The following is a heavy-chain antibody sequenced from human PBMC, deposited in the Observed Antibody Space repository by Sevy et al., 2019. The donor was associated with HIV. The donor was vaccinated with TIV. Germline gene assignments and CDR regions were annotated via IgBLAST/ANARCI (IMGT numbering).Heavy chain of an antibody. CDR3: ERRRITMVRGVDY. V-gene: IGHV4-39*01. J-gene: IGHJ4*02. CDR1: GGSISSSSYY. CDR2: IYYSGST. D-gene: IGHD3-10*01. Sequence: SETLSLTCTVSGGSISSSSYYWGWIRQPPGKGLEWIGSIYYSGSTYYNPSLKSRVTISVDTSKNQFSLKLSSVTAADTAVYYCERRRITMVRGVDYWGQGTLVTVSS.